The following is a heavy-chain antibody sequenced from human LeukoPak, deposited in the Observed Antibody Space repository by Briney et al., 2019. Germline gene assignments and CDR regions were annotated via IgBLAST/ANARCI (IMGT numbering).Heavy chain of an antibody. CDR3: ARGHSSGYYLKY. J-gene: IGHJ4*02. CDR2: VSGSSSYI. CDR1: GFTFSSYS. V-gene: IGHV3-21*05. D-gene: IGHD3-22*01. Sequence: GGSLRLSCAASGFTFSSYSMNWVRQAPGKGLEWVSYVSGSSSYIDYADSVRGRFTISRDNAKNSVYLQMNSLRAEDTAVYYCARGHSSGYYLKYWGQGTLVTVSS.